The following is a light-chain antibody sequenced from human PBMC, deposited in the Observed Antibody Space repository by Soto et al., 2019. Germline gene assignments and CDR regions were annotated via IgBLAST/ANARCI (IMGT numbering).Light chain of an antibody. V-gene: IGLV2-8*01. CDR3: SSYGGSNARV. J-gene: IGLJ2*01. CDR2: EVS. CDR1: SSNGGGYNY. Sequence: QSALTQPPSASGSPGQSVTISCTGTSSNGGGYNYVYWYQQHPGKAPKLMIYEVSKRPSGVPDRFSGSKSGNTASLTVSGIQAEDEADYYCSSYGGSNARVFGGGTKLTVL.